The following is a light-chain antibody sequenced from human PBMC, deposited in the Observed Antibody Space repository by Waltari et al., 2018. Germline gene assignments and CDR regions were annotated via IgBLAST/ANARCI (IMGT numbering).Light chain of an antibody. Sequence: DIQMTQSPSSLSASVGDRVTITCRASQSIRRYLNWYQQKPGKAPKVLIYAASSLQSGVPSGFSGSGSGTDFTLTISSLQPDDFATYYCQQSYSSPYTFGQGTRLEI. CDR1: QSIRRY. V-gene: IGKV1-39*01. CDR2: AAS. J-gene: IGKJ2*01. CDR3: QQSYSSPYT.